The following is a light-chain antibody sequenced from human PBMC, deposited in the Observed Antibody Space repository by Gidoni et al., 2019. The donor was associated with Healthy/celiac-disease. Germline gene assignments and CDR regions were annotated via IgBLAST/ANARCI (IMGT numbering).Light chain of an antibody. CDR2: GAS. V-gene: IGKV3-15*01. CDR3: QQYNNWPPLT. J-gene: IGKJ4*01. Sequence: EIVMTQSPATLSGSPGERATLSCRASQSVSSNLAWYQQKPGQAPRLLIYGASTRAPGIPARFSGSGSGTEFTLTISSLQSEDFAVYYCQQYNNWPPLTFGGGTKVEIK. CDR1: QSVSSN.